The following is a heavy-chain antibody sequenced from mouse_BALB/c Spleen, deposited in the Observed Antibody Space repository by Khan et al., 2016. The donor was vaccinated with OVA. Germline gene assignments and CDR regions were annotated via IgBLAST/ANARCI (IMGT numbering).Heavy chain of an antibody. CDR2: IWSDGST. CDR1: GFSLTNYG. V-gene: IGHV2-6-1*01. Sequence: QVQLKQSGPGLVAPSQSLSITCTISGFSLTNYGVHWVRQPPGKGLEWLVVIWSDGSTTYNSALKSRLTLSKDNSKNQVFLKMNSLQTDDTAVYFCARQPYYHYNIMDYWGQGTSVTVSS. D-gene: IGHD2-10*01. CDR3: ARQPYYHYNIMDY. J-gene: IGHJ4*01.